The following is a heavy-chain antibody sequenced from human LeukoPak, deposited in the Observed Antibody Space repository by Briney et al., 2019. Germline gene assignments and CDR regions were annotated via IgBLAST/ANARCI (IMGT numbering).Heavy chain of an antibody. Sequence: ASVKVSCKVSGYTLTELSMHWVRQAPGKGLEWMGGFDPEDGETIYAQKLQGRVTMTEDTSTDTAYMELSSLRSEDTAVYYCATIFPLDAVGPGDYYYGMDVWGQGTTVTVSS. CDR3: ATIFPLDAVGPGDYYYGMDV. D-gene: IGHD3-10*01. J-gene: IGHJ6*02. CDR2: FDPEDGET. CDR1: GYTLTELS. V-gene: IGHV1-24*01.